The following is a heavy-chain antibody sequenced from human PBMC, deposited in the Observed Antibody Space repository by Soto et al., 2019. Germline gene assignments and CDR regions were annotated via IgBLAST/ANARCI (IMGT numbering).Heavy chain of an antibody. Sequence: GGSLRLSCAASGFTFSNYAMHWVRQAPGKGLEWVAVISYDGSDKYNANSVKGRFTISRDNSKNTLYLQMNSLRAEDTAVYYCAXDPGPNGYNYYYFGMDVWGQGTTVTVSS. J-gene: IGHJ6*02. CDR3: AXDPGPNGYNYYYFGMDV. CDR1: GFTFSNYA. V-gene: IGHV3-30-3*01. D-gene: IGHD5-18*01. CDR2: ISYDGSDK.